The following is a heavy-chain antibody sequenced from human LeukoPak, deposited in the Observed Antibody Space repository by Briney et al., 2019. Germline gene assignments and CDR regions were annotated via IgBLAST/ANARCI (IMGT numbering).Heavy chain of an antibody. CDR2: ISSSGGAT. CDR1: GITLSNYG. CDR3: AKTTAGYSSGRYPGWPIDY. Sequence: GGSLRLSCAVSGITLSNYGMTWVRQAPGKGLEWVAGISSSGGATYYADSVKGRFTISRDNSKNTVFLQMDSLRAEDTAVYYCAKTTAGYSSGRYPGWPIDYWGQGTLVTVSS. D-gene: IGHD6-19*01. V-gene: IGHV3-23*01. J-gene: IGHJ4*02.